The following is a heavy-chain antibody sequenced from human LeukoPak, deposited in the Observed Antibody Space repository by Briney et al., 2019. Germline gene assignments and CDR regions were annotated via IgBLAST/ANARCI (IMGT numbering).Heavy chain of an antibody. V-gene: IGHV3-21*01. D-gene: IGHD2-15*01. CDR2: ISSGSNYI. J-gene: IGHJ4*02. Sequence: GGSLRLPCAASGFTFSSYSMYWVRQAPGKGLEWVSFISSGSNYIYYIDSVKGRFTISRDNAKNSLYLQMNSLRVEDTAIYYCARVGCSGGTCYDYWGQGTLVTVSS. CDR1: GFTFSSYS. CDR3: ARVGCSGGTCYDY.